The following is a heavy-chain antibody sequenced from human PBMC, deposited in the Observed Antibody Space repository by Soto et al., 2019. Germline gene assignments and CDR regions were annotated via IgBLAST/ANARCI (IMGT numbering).Heavy chain of an antibody. CDR3: AREAITMIVRPLDY. V-gene: IGHV1-8*01. D-gene: IGHD3-22*01. J-gene: IGHJ4*02. Sequence: GASVKVSCKSSGYTFTSYDINCVRQATGQGLEWMGWMNPNSGNTGYAQKFQGRVTMTRNTSISTAYMELSSLRSEDTAVYYCAREAITMIVRPLDYWGQGALVTVSS. CDR1: GYTFTSYD. CDR2: MNPNSGNT.